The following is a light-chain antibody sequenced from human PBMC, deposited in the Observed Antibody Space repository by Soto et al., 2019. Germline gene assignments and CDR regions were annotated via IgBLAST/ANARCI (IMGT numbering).Light chain of an antibody. Sequence: MVLTQSPGTLPLAPGERATVSCRASQTIGSSYSASYQHGRGQAPRLLIYGASIRAAAIPDTFSGSGSGTGFTLTISQLEPEDFVLYYFQKYGGSRGTFDQGANVAIK. J-gene: IGKJ1*01. CDR3: QKYGGSRGT. V-gene: IGKV3-20*01. CDR1: QTIGSSY. CDR2: GAS.